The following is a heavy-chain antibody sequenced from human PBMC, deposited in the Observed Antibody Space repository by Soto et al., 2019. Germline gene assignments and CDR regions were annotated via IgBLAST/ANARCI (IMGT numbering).Heavy chain of an antibody. D-gene: IGHD7-27*01. CDR3: ARDPKTSGGQHWAFNYFDS. CDR2: ISYDGTNK. V-gene: IGHV3-30-3*01. Sequence: QVQLVESGGGVVQPGRSLRLSCAASGFSFSISPMHWVRQAPGKGPEWVALISYDGTNKFYADSVKGRFTISRDNSKSTLYLQVDSRRPADAAVYYCARDPKTSGGQHWAFNYFDSWGQGTLVTVSS. CDR1: GFSFSISP. J-gene: IGHJ4*02.